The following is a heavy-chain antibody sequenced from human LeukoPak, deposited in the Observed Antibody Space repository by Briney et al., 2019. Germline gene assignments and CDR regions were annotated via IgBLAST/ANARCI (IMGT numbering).Heavy chain of an antibody. V-gene: IGHV1-69*13. CDR1: GYTFTSYY. CDR3: ARGQGGRGSNRFDY. D-gene: IGHD1-1*01. CDR2: IIPIFGTA. Sequence: GASVKVSCKASGYTFTSYYMHWVRQAPGQGLEWMGGIIPIFGTANYAQKFQGRVTITADESTSTAYMELSSLRSEDTAVYYCARGQGGRGSNRFDYWGQGTLVTVSS. J-gene: IGHJ4*02.